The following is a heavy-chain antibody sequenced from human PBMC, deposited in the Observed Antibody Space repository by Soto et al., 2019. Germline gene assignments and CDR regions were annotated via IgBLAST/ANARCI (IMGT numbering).Heavy chain of an antibody. CDR3: AREYSGSYWGLYY. J-gene: IGHJ4*02. CDR2: ITSSGTTV. CDR1: GFTFSSYS. V-gene: IGHV3-48*01. Sequence: GGSLRLSCAASGFTFSSYSLNWVRQAPGKGLEWVSYITSSGTTVYYADSVRGRFTISRDNSKNTLYLQMSSLRAEDTAVYYCAREYSGSYWGLYYWGQGTLVTVS. D-gene: IGHD1-26*01.